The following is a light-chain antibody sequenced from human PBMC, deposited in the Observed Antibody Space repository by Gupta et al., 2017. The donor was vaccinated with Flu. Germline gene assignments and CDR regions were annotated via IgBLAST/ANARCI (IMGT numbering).Light chain of an antibody. CDR2: LNSDGSH. Sequence: VKLTCTLSSGHSSYAIAWHQQQPEKGPRYLMKLNSDGSHSKGDGIPDRFSGSSSGAERYLTISSLQSEDEADYYCQTWGTGVWVFGGGTKLTVL. CDR3: QTWGTGVWV. J-gene: IGLJ3*02. V-gene: IGLV4-69*01. CDR1: SGHSSYA.